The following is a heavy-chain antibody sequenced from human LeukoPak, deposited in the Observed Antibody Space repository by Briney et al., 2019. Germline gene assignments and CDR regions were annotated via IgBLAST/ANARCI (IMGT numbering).Heavy chain of an antibody. J-gene: IGHJ4*02. Sequence: LETLSLTCTVSGGSISSYYWSWIRQPPGKGLEWIGYIYYSGSTNYNPSLKSRVTISVDTSKNQFSLKLSSATAADTAVYYCARRGGGSDYWGQGTLVTVSS. V-gene: IGHV4-59*08. D-gene: IGHD2-15*01. CDR3: ARRGGGSDY. CDR1: GGSISSYY. CDR2: IYYSGST.